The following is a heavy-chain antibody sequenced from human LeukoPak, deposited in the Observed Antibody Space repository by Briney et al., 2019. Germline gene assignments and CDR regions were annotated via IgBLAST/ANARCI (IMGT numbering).Heavy chain of an antibody. J-gene: IGHJ4*02. V-gene: IGHV4-4*07. CDR2: IYTSGST. Sequence: SETLSLTCTVSGGSISSYYWSWIRQPAGKGLEWIGRIYTSGSTNYNPSLKSRVTMSVDTSKNQFSLKLSSVTAADTAVYYCARDRGSGWSYCFDYWGQGTLVTVSS. CDR1: GGSISSYY. CDR3: ARDRGSGWSYCFDY. D-gene: IGHD6-19*01.